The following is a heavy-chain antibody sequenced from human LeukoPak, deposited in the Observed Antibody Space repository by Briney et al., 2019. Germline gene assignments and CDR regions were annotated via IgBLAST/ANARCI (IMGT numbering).Heavy chain of an antibody. CDR3: ARARRDGYTDGWFDP. Sequence: GGSLRLSCAASGFTFSSYEMNWVRQAPGKGLEWVSSISSSSSYIYYADSVKGRFTISRDNAKNSLYLQMNSLRAEDTAVYYCARARRDGYTDGWFDPWGQGTLVTVSS. J-gene: IGHJ5*02. CDR1: GFTFSSYE. V-gene: IGHV3-21*01. D-gene: IGHD5-24*01. CDR2: ISSSSSYI.